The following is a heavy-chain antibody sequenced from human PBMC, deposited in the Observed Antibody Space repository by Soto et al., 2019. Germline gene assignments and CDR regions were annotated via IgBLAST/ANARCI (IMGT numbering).Heavy chain of an antibody. CDR3: ARGQTHCSGGSCYTAYFDY. CDR1: GGPFSGYY. D-gene: IGHD2-15*01. Sequence: SETLSLTCAVYGGPFSGYYWSWIRQPPGKGLEWIGEINHSGSTNYNPSLKSRVTISVDTSKNQFSLKLSSVTAADTAVYYCARGQTHCSGGSCYTAYFDYWGQGTLVTVSS. CDR2: INHSGST. V-gene: IGHV4-34*01. J-gene: IGHJ4*02.